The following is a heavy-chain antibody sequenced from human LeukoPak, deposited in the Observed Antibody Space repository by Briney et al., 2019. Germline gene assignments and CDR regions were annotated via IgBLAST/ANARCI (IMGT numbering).Heavy chain of an antibody. CDR1: GYIFTSYW. Sequence: GESLRISCKGSGYIFTSYWISWVRQMPGKGLEWMGRIDPSDSCTNYSPSFQGHVTISADKSISTAYLQWSSLKASDTAMYYCARSVITMVRGVIIPGIYYGMDVWGQGTTVTVSS. CDR3: ARSVITMVRGVIIPGIYYGMDV. CDR2: IDPSDSCT. J-gene: IGHJ6*02. V-gene: IGHV5-10-1*01. D-gene: IGHD3-10*01.